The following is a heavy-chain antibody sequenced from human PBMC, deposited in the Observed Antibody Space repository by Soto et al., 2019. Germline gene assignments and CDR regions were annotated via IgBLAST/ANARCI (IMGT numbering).Heavy chain of an antibody. J-gene: IGHJ4*02. Sequence: QITLKESGPALVKPTQTLTLTCTFSGFSLDSSSVAVAWLRQPPGKAPEWLGLIYWDGDQRLNPSLGNRLSIIKDTSRNQVILTMTNMDPIDTATYCCVYNRAAAAPFYWGQGALVTVSS. CDR1: GFSLDSSSVA. V-gene: IGHV2-5*02. CDR3: VYNRAAAAPFY. D-gene: IGHD2-15*01. CDR2: IYWDGDQ.